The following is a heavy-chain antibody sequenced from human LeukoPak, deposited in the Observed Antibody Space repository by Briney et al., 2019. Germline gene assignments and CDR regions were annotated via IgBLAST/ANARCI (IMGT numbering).Heavy chain of an antibody. V-gene: IGHV1-2*02. J-gene: IGHJ3*02. D-gene: IGHD5-12*01. CDR3: ARGGYSGYDFGAFDI. Sequence: ASVKVSCKTSGYTFTDYCMHWVRQAPGQGLEWMGWINPNSGGTNYAQKFQGRVTMTRDTSISTAYMELSRLRSDDTAVYYCARGGYSGYDFGAFDIWGQGTMVTVSS. CDR2: INPNSGGT. CDR1: GYTFTDYC.